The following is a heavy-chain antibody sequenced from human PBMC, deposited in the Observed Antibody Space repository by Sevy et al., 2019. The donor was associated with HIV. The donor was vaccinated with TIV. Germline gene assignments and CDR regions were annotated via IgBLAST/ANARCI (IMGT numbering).Heavy chain of an antibody. Sequence: GGSLRLSCAASGFTFSSYWMHWVRQAPEKGLVWISRINSDGSSKTYADFVKGRFTISRDNGKNTLYLQMISVRPEDTAVYYCVRESSVVRVWGDGWGQGTTVTVSS. CDR3: VRESSVVRVWGDG. CDR1: GFTFSSYW. J-gene: IGHJ6*02. CDR2: INSDGSSK. D-gene: IGHD2-21*01. V-gene: IGHV3-74*01.